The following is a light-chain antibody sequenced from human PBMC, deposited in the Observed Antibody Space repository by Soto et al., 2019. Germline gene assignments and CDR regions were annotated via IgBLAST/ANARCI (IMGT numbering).Light chain of an antibody. CDR3: LSYTGSSTSYV. J-gene: IGLJ1*01. CDR1: SGEVGRYNH. Sequence: QSALTQPASVSGSPGQSITISCAGTSGEVGRYNHVAWYQQHPGKVPKLIIYEVTKRPSGVSNRFSGSKSGNTASLNISGLQAEDEADYYCLSYTGSSTSYVFGTGTKLTVL. CDR2: EVT. V-gene: IGLV2-14*01.